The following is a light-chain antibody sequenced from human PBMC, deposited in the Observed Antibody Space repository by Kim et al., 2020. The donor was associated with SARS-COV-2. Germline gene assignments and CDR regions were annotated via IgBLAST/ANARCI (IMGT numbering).Light chain of an antibody. J-gene: IGKJ4*01. CDR3: QQRGSWPLT. V-gene: IGKV3-11*01. CDR1: QSVSSY. CDR2: DAS. Sequence: LAPGERATVSGRASQSVSSYLAWYQQKPGQAPRLLIYDASNRATGIPARFSGSGSGTDFTLTISSLEPEDFAVYYCQQRGSWPLTFGGGTKVDIK.